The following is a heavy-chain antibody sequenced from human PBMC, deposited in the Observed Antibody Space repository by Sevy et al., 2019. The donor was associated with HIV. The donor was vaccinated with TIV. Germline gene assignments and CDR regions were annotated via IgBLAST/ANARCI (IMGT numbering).Heavy chain of an antibody. J-gene: IGHJ6*02. CDR3: AKRYCSTITCYDDDFWNPYYFYALEV. Sequence: GGSLRLSCAASGFIFSNYPMSWVRHSPGKGLEWVSDISAGGTTTYYADSVEGRFTISRDNSKNTVSLQMNSLGAEDTALYYCAKRYCSTITCYDDDFWNPYYFYALEVWGQGISVTVSS. CDR2: ISAGGTTT. D-gene: IGHD2-2*01. V-gene: IGHV3-23*01. CDR1: GFIFSNYP.